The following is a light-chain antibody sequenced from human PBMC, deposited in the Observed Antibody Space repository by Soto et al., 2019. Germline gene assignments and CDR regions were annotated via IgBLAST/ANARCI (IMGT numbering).Light chain of an antibody. V-gene: IGKV1-6*01. J-gene: IGKJ1*01. CDR2: GAS. Sequence: IQMTQSPSSLSASVEDRVTITCRASQGISNELGWYQQRPGKAPKVLIYGASNLQSGVPSRFSGSASGTDFTLTISSLQPEDFATYYCLQDYTYPWTFGQGTKVDIK. CDR1: QGISNE. CDR3: LQDYTYPWT.